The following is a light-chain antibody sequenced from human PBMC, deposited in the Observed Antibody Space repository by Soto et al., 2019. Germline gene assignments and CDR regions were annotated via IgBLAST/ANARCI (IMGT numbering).Light chain of an antibody. CDR1: QTVGTN. V-gene: IGKV3-15*01. J-gene: IGKJ1*01. CDR3: QQHSTWPTWT. Sequence: IVITQSPATLSVSPGERVTLSCRASQTVGTNLAWFQQKPGQAPRLLIYSASTRATNIPARFSGSGSGTEFTLTISSLQSEDFAVYYCQQHSTWPTWTFGQGTRVGIK. CDR2: SAS.